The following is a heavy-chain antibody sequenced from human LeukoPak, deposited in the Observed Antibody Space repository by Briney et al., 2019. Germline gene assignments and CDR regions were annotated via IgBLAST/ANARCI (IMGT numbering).Heavy chain of an antibody. CDR1: GGSISSGGYY. V-gene: IGHV4-31*03. Sequence: SQTLSLTCTVSGGSISSGGYYWSWIRQHPGKGLEWIGYIYYSGSTYYNPSLKSRVTISADTSKNQFSLKLSSVTAADTAVYYCARDGSYGSGSYFKGHSWFDPWGQGTLVTVSS. D-gene: IGHD3-10*01. CDR2: IYYSGST. CDR3: ARDGSYGSGSYFKGHSWFDP. J-gene: IGHJ5*02.